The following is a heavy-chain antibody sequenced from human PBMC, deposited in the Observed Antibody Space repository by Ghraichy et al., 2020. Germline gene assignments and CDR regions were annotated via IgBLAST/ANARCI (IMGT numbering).Heavy chain of an antibody. CDR2: ISNSGRNM. CDR3: AGDSYCTGGNCNRYYGMDV. V-gene: IGHV3-11*01. Sequence: GESLNISCAASKFTFSDYYMNWIRQAPGKRPEWIAHISNSGRNMYYADSVKGRFTISRDNARKSLFLKMNSLRVEDTAVYYCAGDSYCTGGNCNRYYGMDVWGQGTAVTVSS. CDR1: KFTFSDYY. D-gene: IGHD2-8*02. J-gene: IGHJ6*02.